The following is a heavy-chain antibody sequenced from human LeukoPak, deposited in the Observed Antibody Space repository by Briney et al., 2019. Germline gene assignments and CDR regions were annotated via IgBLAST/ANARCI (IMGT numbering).Heavy chain of an antibody. Sequence: SETLSLTCTVSGGSVSNGNYYWSRLPPPPGKGLDRNGNINYSTSTNPYPSFKSRVTISVDTSKNQFSLKLSFVTAADTAVYYCARLVVADTSYYYGMDVWGKGTTVTVSS. CDR1: GGSVSNGNYY. CDR3: ARLVVADTSYYYGMDV. V-gene: IGHV4-61*01. CDR2: INYSTST. D-gene: IGHD2-15*01. J-gene: IGHJ6*04.